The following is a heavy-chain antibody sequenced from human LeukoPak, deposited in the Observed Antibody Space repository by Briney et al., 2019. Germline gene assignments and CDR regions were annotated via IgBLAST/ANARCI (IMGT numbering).Heavy chain of an antibody. CDR1: GGSISSGDYY. D-gene: IGHD6-19*01. J-gene: IGHJ3*01. CDR3: ARAPFRGQWLVQGF. V-gene: IGHV4-30-4*08. Sequence: PSQTLSLTCTVSGGSISSGDYYWSWIRQPPGEGLEWIGYIYYSGSTNYNPSLKSRVTISVDTSKNQFSLKLSSVTAADTAVYYCARAPFRGQWLVQGFWGQGTMVTVSS. CDR2: IYYSGST.